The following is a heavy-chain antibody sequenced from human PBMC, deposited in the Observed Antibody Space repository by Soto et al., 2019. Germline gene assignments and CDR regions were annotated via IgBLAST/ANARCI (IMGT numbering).Heavy chain of an antibody. CDR1: GGSISSSNW. V-gene: IGHV4-4*02. D-gene: IGHD2-2*01. Sequence: SETLSLTCAVSGGSISSSNWWSWVRQPPGKGLEWVGEIYYSGSTNYNPSLKSRVTISVDTSKNQFSLKLSSVTAADTAVYYCARYPALTSWFDPWGQGTLVTVSS. J-gene: IGHJ5*02. CDR3: ARYPALTSWFDP. CDR2: IYYSGST.